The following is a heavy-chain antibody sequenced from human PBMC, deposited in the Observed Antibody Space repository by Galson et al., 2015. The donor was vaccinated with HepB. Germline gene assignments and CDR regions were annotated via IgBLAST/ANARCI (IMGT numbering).Heavy chain of an antibody. CDR1: GFSLSTSGVG. D-gene: IGHD5-18*01. J-gene: IGHJ4*02. Sequence: PALVKPTQPLTLTCTFSGFSLSTSGVGVGWIRQPPGKALEWLELIYWDDGKRYSPSLKSRLTITKDTSKNQVALTMTNMDPVDTATYYCAHVDTAMVTLFYWGQGTLVTVSS. CDR3: AHVDTAMVTLFY. CDR2: IYWDDGK. V-gene: IGHV2-5*02.